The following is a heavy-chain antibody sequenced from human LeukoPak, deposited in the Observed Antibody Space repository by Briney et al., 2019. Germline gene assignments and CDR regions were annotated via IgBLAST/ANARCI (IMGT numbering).Heavy chain of an antibody. CDR3: ARDLADFRLPYYFDY. CDR2: ISSSSSTI. V-gene: IGHV3-48*01. D-gene: IGHD3-3*01. CDR1: GFTFSSYA. Sequence: PGGSLRLSCAASGFTFSSYAMNWVRQAPGKGLEWVSYISSSSSTIYYADSVKGRFTISRDNAKNSLYLQMNSLRAEDTAVYYCARDLADFRLPYYFDYWGQGTLVTVSS. J-gene: IGHJ4*02.